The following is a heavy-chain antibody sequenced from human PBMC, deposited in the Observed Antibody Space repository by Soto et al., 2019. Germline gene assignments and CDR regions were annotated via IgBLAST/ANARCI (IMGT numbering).Heavy chain of an antibody. V-gene: IGHV3-23*01. CDR2: ISGSGGRT. Sequence: EVQLLESGGGLVQPGGSLRLSCAASGFTFSSYAMSWVRQAPGKGLEWVPAISGSGGRTYYADSVKGRFTISRDNSKNTLYLEMNSLRAEDTAVYYCAKDGGGTYYYDSSGYHGDYWGQGTLVTVSS. D-gene: IGHD3-22*01. J-gene: IGHJ4*02. CDR1: GFTFSSYA. CDR3: AKDGGGTYYYDSSGYHGDY.